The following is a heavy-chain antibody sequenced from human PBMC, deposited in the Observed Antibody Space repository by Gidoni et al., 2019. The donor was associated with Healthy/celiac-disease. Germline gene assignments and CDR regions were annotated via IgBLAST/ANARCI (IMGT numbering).Heavy chain of an antibody. Sequence: QVQLQESGPGLVKPSETLFPTCTVSGYSISSGYYWGWSRQPPGKGLEWIGSIYHSGSTYYSPSLKSRVTLSVDTSKNQFSLKLSSVTAADTAVYYCARGVTIFGLVTPWYFDYWGQGTLVTVSS. CDR2: IYHSGST. CDR3: ARGVTIFGLVTPWYFDY. D-gene: IGHD3-3*01. CDR1: GYSISSGYY. J-gene: IGHJ4*02. V-gene: IGHV4-38-2*02.